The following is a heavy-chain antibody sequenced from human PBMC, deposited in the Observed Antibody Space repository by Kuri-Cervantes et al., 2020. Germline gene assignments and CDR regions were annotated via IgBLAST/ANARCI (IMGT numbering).Heavy chain of an antibody. J-gene: IGHJ6*02. CDR1: GYTFTSYY. Sequence: ASVKVSCKASGYTFTSYYMHWVRQAPGQGLEWMGIINPSGGSTSYAQKFQGRVTMTRDTSTSTVYMELSSLRSEDTAVYYCARLAMRWYGPAYYYYSGMDVWGQGTTVTVSS. CDR3: ARLAMRWYGPAYYYYSGMDV. V-gene: IGHV1-46*01. CDR2: INPSGGST. D-gene: IGHD5-24*01.